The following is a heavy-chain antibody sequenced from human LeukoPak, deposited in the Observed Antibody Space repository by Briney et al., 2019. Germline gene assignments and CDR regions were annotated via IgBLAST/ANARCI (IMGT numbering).Heavy chain of an antibody. J-gene: IGHJ4*02. CDR1: GYSFSSYS. CDR2: IMDSSRHT. D-gene: IGHD2-21*02. V-gene: IGHV3-21*01. Sequence: ETLSFSCAASGYSFSSYSNNGWLQPPPEGLPWVSSIMDSSRHTYYKDSLKGRFTISIDTSKNQLYLRMNSLSAADTAVYYCARDPQGCGGDCYSYVDYWGQGTLVTVSS. CDR3: ARDPQGCGGDCYSYVDY.